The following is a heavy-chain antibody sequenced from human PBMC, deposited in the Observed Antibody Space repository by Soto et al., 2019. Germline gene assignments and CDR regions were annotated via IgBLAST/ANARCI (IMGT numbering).Heavy chain of an antibody. Sequence: QVQLVESGGGVVQPGRSLRLSCAASGFTFSSYAMHWVRQAPGKGLEWVAVISYDGSKKYYAGSVKGRFTISRDNSKNPLYLQMNSLRAEDTAVYYCAREQLAVLRGVLDYWGQGTLVTVS. CDR3: AREQLAVLRGVLDY. CDR1: GFTFSSYA. J-gene: IGHJ4*02. CDR2: ISYDGSKK. D-gene: IGHD1-1*01. V-gene: IGHV3-30-3*01.